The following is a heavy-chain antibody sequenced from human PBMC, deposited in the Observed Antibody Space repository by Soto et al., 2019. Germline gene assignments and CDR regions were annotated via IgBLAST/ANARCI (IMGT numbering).Heavy chain of an antibody. CDR2: IYPGAGST. J-gene: IGHJ4*02. CDR3: ARDLRGSGWEPPSESPYPTDY. Sequence: GASVKVSCKASGYTFTDHYIHWVRQAPGHGLEWVGIIYPGAGSTFYAQKFQGRVTMTRDRSTSTIYMELSSLRSDDTAIYYCARDLRGSGWEPPSESPYPTDYWGEGTLVTVSS. CDR1: GYTFTDHY. V-gene: IGHV1-46*03. D-gene: IGHD1-26*01.